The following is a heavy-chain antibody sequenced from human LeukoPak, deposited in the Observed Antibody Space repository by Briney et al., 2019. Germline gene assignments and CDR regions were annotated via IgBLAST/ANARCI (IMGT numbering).Heavy chain of an antibody. D-gene: IGHD3-10*01. CDR1: GYTFTAYY. V-gene: IGHV1-2*02. CDR2: INPNSGGT. Sequence: ASVKVSCKASGYTFTAYYMHWVRQAPGQGLEWMGWINPNSGGTNYAQKFQGRVTMTRDTSISTAYMELSRLRSDDTAVYYCARPLWFGELLAYNWFDPWGQGTLVTVSS. CDR3: ARPLWFGELLAYNWFDP. J-gene: IGHJ5*02.